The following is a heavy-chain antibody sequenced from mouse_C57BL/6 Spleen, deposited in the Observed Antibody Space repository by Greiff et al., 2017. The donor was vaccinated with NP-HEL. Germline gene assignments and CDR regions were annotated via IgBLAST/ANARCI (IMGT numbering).Heavy chain of an antibody. CDR1: GYTFTSYW. CDR3: ARRTYGSSRYFDV. Sequence: QVQLQQPGAELVMPGASVKLSCKASGYTFTSYWMHRVKQRPGQGLEWIGEIDPSDSYTNYNQKFKGKSTLTVDKSSSTAYMQLSSLTSEDSAVYYCARRTYGSSRYFDVWGTGTTVTVSS. J-gene: IGHJ1*03. CDR2: IDPSDSYT. V-gene: IGHV1-69*01. D-gene: IGHD1-1*01.